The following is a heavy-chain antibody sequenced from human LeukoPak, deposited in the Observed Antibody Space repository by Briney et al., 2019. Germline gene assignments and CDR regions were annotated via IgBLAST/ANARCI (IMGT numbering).Heavy chain of an antibody. J-gene: IGHJ5*02. CDR1: GGTFSSYA. CDR3: ARDPAAPPIAAAGPYNWFDP. D-gene: IGHD6-13*01. V-gene: IGHV1-69*13. Sequence: SVKVSCKASGGTFSSYAISWVRQAPGQRLEWMGGIIPIFGTANYAQKFQGRVTITADESTSTAYMELSSLRSEDTAVYYCARDPAAPPIAAAGPYNWFDPWGQGTLVTVSS. CDR2: IIPIFGTA.